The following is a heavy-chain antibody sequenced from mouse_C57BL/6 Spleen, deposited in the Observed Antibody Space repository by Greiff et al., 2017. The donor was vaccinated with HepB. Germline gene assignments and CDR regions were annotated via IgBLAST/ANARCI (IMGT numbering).Heavy chain of an antibody. D-gene: IGHD2-1*01. CDR3: ARTEAPSYGNYLYYFDY. CDR2: FYPGSGSI. V-gene: IGHV1-62-2*01. CDR1: GYTFTEYT. J-gene: IGHJ2*01. Sequence: VQLQQSGAELVKPGASVKLSCKASGYTFTEYTIHWVKQRSGQGLEWIGWFYPGSGSIKYNEKFKDKATLTADKSSSTVYMELSRLTSEDSAVYFCARTEAPSYGNYLYYFDYWGQGTTLTVSS.